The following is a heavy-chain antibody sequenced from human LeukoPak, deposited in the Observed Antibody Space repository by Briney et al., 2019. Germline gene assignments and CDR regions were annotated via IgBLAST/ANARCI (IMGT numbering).Heavy chain of an antibody. CDR2: NYYSGSS. Sequence: SETLSLTCTVSGGSISGYHWSWIRQPPGKGLEWLGYNYYSGSSNYNPSLKSRVTMSADTSKNQFSLKLSSVTAADTAVYYCARVPRSYYYYYMDVWGKGTTVTVSS. J-gene: IGHJ6*03. CDR1: GGSISGYH. V-gene: IGHV4-59*01. CDR3: ARVPRSYYYYYMDV.